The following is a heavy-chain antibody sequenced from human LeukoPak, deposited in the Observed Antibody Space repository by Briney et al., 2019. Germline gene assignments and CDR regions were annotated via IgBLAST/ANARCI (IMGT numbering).Heavy chain of an antibody. CDR1: GFTFSSHA. J-gene: IGHJ4*02. CDR2: FYSGDTT. CDR3: ARRLLTGYYEF. Sequence: PGGSLRLSCAASGFTFSSHAMSWVRQAPGKGLEWVSVFYSGDTTYYANSVKGRFTISRDSSKNMLYLQMNSLRAEDTAVYYCARRLLTGYYEFWGQGTLVTVSS. D-gene: IGHD3-9*01. V-gene: IGHV3-66*01.